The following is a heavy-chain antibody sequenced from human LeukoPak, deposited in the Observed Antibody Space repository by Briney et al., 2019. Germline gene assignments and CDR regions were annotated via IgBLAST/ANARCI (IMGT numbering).Heavy chain of an antibody. Sequence: GGSLRLSCAASGFTFSSYAMHWVRQAPGKGREWVAVISYDGSNKYYADSVKGRFTISRDNSKNTLYLQMNSLRAEDTAVYYCAKGKTAPYIVVVVAASDGMDVWGQGTTVTVSS. CDR1: GFTFSSYA. CDR2: ISYDGSNK. V-gene: IGHV3-30-3*01. CDR3: AKGKTAPYIVVVVAASDGMDV. J-gene: IGHJ6*02. D-gene: IGHD2-15*01.